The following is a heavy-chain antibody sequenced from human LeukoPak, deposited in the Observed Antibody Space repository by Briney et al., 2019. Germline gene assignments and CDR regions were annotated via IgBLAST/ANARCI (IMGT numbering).Heavy chain of an antibody. V-gene: IGHV3-30-3*01. J-gene: IGHJ4*02. CDR2: TSYDGSNK. CDR3: ARGFASMGATVQGGDY. CDR1: GFTFSSYA. D-gene: IGHD1-26*01. Sequence: GGSLRLSCAASGFTFSSYAMHWVRQAPGKGLEWVAVTSYDGSNKYYADSVKGRFTISRDNSKNTLYLQMNSLRAEDTAVYYCARGFASMGATVQGGDYWGQGTLVTVSS.